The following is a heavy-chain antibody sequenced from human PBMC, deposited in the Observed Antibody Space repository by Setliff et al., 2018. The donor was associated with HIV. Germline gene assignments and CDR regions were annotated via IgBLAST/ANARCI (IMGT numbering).Heavy chain of an antibody. CDR2: IYHSGST. CDR3: ARQWAERVMDV. Sequence: SETLSLTCTVSGDSISGYYWSWIRQSPGKGLEWIGNIYHSGSTNYNPSLKSRAAISVDRSKRHFFLKLRSVTAADTAVYYCARQWAERVMDVWGNGTTVTVSS. CDR1: GDSISGYY. D-gene: IGHD1-26*01. J-gene: IGHJ6*03. V-gene: IGHV4-59*08.